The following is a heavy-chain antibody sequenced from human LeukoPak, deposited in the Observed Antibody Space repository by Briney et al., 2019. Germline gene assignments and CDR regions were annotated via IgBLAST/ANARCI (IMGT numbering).Heavy chain of an antibody. Sequence: GASVKVSCKASGGTFSSYAISWVRQAPGQGLEWMGGIIPIFGTANYAQKLQGRVTMTTDTSTSTAYMELRSLRSDDTAVYYCARAVAGPFDYWGQGTLVTVSS. CDR2: IIPIFGTA. J-gene: IGHJ4*02. CDR3: ARAVAGPFDY. V-gene: IGHV1-69*05. D-gene: IGHD6-19*01. CDR1: GGTFSSYA.